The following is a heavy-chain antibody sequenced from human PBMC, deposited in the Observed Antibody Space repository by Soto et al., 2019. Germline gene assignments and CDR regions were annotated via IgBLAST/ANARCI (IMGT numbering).Heavy chain of an antibody. D-gene: IGHD6-19*01. J-gene: IGHJ5*02. Sequence: ASVKVSCKASGGTFSSYTISWVRQAPGQGLEWMGRIIPILGIANYAQKFQGRVTITADKSTSKAYMELSSLRSEDTAVYYGAREISRSTPRLRQWLVASWGQGTLVTVSS. V-gene: IGHV1-69*04. CDR3: AREISRSTPRLRQWLVAS. CDR2: IIPILGIA. CDR1: GGTFSSYT.